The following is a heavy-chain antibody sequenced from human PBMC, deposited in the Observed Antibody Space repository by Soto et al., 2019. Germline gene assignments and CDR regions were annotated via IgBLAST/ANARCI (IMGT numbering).Heavy chain of an antibody. J-gene: IGHJ6*02. Sequence: SVKVSCKASGGTFSSYAISWVRQAPGQGLEWMGGIIPIFGTANYAQKFQGRVTITADESTSTAYMELSSLRSEDTAVYYCARVSFRSGYEHYYGMDVWGQGTTVTVSS. D-gene: IGHD3-3*01. CDR2: IIPIFGTA. CDR3: ARVSFRSGYEHYYGMDV. V-gene: IGHV1-69*13. CDR1: GGTFSSYA.